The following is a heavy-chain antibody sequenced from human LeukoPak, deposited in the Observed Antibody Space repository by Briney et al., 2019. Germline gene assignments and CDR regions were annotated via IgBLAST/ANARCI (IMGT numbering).Heavy chain of an antibody. CDR3: VTNFDPDVD. Sequence: GGSLRLSCAASGFTFSSYAMSWVRQAPGKGLEWVSAISGSGGSTYYADSVKGRFTISRDNAKNSLYLQMNSLRAEDTAVYYCVTNFDPDVDWGQGTLVTVSS. V-gene: IGHV3-23*01. CDR2: ISGSGGST. CDR1: GFTFSSYA. J-gene: IGHJ4*02. D-gene: IGHD3-9*01.